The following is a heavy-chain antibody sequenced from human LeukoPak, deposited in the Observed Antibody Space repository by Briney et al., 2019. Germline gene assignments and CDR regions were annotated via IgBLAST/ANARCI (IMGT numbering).Heavy chain of an antibody. CDR2: ISYDGSNK. CDR1: GFTVSSNY. J-gene: IGHJ4*02. V-gene: IGHV3-30*01. CDR3: ARYGDYVDY. D-gene: IGHD4-17*01. Sequence: GGSLRLSCAASGFTVSSNYMSWVRQAPGKGLEWVAVISYDGSNKYYADSVKGRFTISRDNSKNTLYLQMNSLRAEDTAVYYCARYGDYVDYWGQGTLVTVSS.